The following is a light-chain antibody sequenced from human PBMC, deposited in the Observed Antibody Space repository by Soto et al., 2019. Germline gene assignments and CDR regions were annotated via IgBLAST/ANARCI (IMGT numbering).Light chain of an antibody. V-gene: IGKV3-15*01. CDR2: GVS. J-gene: IGKJ4*01. CDR1: QYINTR. Sequence: EIVLTQSPATLSSFPGDRSTLSCRASQYINTRLAWYQHRPGQAPRLLIYGVSTRATGIPVRFSGSGSGTEFTLSISSLQSEDSAIYYCQPYNNLPLTVGGGTKVEIK. CDR3: QPYNNLPLT.